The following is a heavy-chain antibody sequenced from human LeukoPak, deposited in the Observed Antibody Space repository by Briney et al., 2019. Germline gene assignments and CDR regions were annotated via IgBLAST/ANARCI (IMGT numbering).Heavy chain of an antibody. Sequence: KPSETLSLTCTVSGGSISSYYWNWIRQPPGKGLEWVGYVYYSGSTNYNPSPKRRVTITVDTTTNKFSLQQSSGTAADTAVKYYARAHPQYGGSGWYYFEYWGQRTLVTVSS. V-gene: IGHV4-59*12. CDR2: VYYSGST. J-gene: IGHJ4*02. CDR1: GGSISSYY. D-gene: IGHD6-19*01. CDR3: ARAHPQYGGSGWYYFEY.